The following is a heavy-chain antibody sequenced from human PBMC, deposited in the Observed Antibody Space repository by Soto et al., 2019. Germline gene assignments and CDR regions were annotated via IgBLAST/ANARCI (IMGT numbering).Heavy chain of an antibody. D-gene: IGHD1-26*01. J-gene: IGHJ6*02. CDR1: GGSFTGNY. CDR3: ATDSATPYFGMDV. V-gene: IGHV4-34*01. Sequence: SETLSLTCAVYGGSFTGNYRSWICQPPGKGLEWIGEVNDSGSTNFNPSLKSRVTISVDTSKKQFTLKLTSVTAADTAVYYCATDSATPYFGMDVWGHGTTVTVSS. CDR2: VNDSGST.